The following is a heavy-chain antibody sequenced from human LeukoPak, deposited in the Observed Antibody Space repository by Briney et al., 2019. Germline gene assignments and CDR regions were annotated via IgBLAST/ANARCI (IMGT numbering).Heavy chain of an antibody. CDR3: ARGRAENWFDP. CDR2: IIPILGIA. CDR1: GGTFSSYA. J-gene: IGHJ5*02. V-gene: IGHV1-69*04. Sequence: SVTVSCKASGGTFSSYAISWVRQAPGQGLEWMGRIIPILGIANYAQKFQGRVTITADKSTSTAYMELSSLRSEDTAVYYCARGRAENWFDPWGQGTLVTVSS.